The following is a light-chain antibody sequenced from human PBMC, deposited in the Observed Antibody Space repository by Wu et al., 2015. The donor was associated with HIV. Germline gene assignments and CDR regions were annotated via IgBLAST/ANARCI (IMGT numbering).Light chain of an antibody. Sequence: EIVMTQSPATLSMSPGERATLSCRASQSVYNYLAWYQQKPGQAPRLLFYGASTRASGFPDRFSGSGSETDFTLTISSMQSEDFAVYFCQQYDARPYTFGQGTKLEIK. J-gene: IGKJ2*01. CDR3: QQYDARPYT. V-gene: IGKV3-15*01. CDR1: QSVYNY. CDR2: GAS.